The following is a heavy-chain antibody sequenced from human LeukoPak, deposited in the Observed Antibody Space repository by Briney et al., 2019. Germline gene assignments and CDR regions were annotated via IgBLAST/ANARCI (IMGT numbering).Heavy chain of an antibody. CDR3: AREGRDGYGY. Sequence: SETLSLTCSVSGDSITSSGYYWGWIRQPAGKGLEWIGSIYYSGSTYYNPSLKSRVTISVDTSQNQFSLKLSSVTAADTAVYYCAREGRDGYGYWGQGTLVTVSS. V-gene: IGHV4-39*07. CDR2: IYYSGST. D-gene: IGHD5-24*01. J-gene: IGHJ4*02. CDR1: GDSITSSGYY.